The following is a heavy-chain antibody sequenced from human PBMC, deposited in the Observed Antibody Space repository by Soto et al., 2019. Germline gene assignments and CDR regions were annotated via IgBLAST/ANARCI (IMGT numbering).Heavy chain of an antibody. CDR3: ARGDSTDCSNGVCSFFYNHDMDV. Sequence: ASVKVSCKASGYSFTDYHLHWVRQAPGQGLEWLGRINPKSGGTSTAQKFQGWVTMTTDTSISTASMELTRLTSDDTAIYYCARGDSTDCSNGVCSFFYNHDMDVWGQGTTVTVSS. CDR2: INPKSGGT. J-gene: IGHJ6*02. CDR1: GYSFTDYH. D-gene: IGHD2-8*01. V-gene: IGHV1-2*04.